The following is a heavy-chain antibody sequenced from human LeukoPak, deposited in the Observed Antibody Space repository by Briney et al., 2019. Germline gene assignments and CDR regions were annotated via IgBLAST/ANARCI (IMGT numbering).Heavy chain of an antibody. D-gene: IGHD2-2*02. CDR3: ARGIAGGWYTPPGY. CDR1: GYSFTGYY. Sequence: GASVKVSCKASGYSFTGYYMYWVRQAPGQGLEWMGRINPNSGGTNYAQKFQGRVTMTRDTSISTAYMELSSLRSDDTAVYYCARGIAGGWYTPPGYWGQGTLATVSS. J-gene: IGHJ4*02. V-gene: IGHV1-2*06. CDR2: INPNSGGT.